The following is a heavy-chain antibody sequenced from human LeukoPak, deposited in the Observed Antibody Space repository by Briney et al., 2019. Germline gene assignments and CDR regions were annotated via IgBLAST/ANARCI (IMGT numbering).Heavy chain of an antibody. CDR2: IKSKTDGGTT. D-gene: IGHD5-12*01. CDR3: TTANSGYDYYYYYYGMDV. Sequence: PGGSLRLSCAASGLTFSNAWMSWVRQAPGKGLEWVGRIKSKTDGGTTDYAAPVKGRFTISRDDSKNTLYLQMNSLKTEDTAVYYCTTANSGYDYYYYYYGMDVWGKGTTVTVSS. V-gene: IGHV3-15*01. CDR1: GLTFSNAW. J-gene: IGHJ6*04.